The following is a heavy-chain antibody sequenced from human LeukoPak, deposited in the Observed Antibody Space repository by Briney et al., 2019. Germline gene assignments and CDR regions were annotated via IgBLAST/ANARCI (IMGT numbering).Heavy chain of an antibody. CDR1: GFSFSDYY. J-gene: IGHJ4*02. D-gene: IGHD5-12*01. V-gene: IGHV3-11*01. CDR2: IRGSGGTI. Sequence: PGGSLRLSCAASGFSFSDYYMSWVRQAPGKGLEWVSYIRGSGGTIYYADSVKGRFTISRDNAKNSLYLQINSLRAEDTAVYYCARGQRGDSGYDWCLDYWDQGTLVTVSS. CDR3: ARGQRGDSGYDWCLDY.